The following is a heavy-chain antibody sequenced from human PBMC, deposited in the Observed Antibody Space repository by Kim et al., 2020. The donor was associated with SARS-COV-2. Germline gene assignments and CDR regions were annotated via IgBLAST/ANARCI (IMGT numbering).Heavy chain of an antibody. D-gene: IGHD6-25*01. CDR1: GYTFTDYY. CDR3: GRDSASSDTGKAFEY. V-gene: IGHV1-2*02. Sequence: ASVKVSCKASGYTFTDYYLHWVRQAPGQGLEWMGWISPNNGGTKYAQKFHGRVTMTRDTSSSTAYMELTNLTPDDTAIYYCGRDSASSDTGKAFEYWGQGTLVTVSS. CDR2: ISPNNGGT. J-gene: IGHJ4*02.